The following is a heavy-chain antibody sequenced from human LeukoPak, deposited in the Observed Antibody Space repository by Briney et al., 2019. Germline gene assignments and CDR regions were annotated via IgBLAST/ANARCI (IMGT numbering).Heavy chain of an antibody. V-gene: IGHV1-69*13. D-gene: IGHD3-3*01. CDR3: AKITPVEVIISWWVH. CDR1: GGTFIKYS. CDR2: ITPLFGTA. Sequence: ASVKVSCKASGGTFIKYSISWVRQRPGQGLEWMGGITPLFGTANYAQKFQGRVTITADESASTAYMELSSLRSEDTAVYYCAKITPVEVIISWWVHWGQGTLVTVSS. J-gene: IGHJ4*02.